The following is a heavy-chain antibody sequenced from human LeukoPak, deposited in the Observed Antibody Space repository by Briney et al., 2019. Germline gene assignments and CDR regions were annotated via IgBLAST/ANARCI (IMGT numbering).Heavy chain of an antibody. CDR2: VIPIFGSA. V-gene: IGHV1-69*13. CDR1: GGTFSSYA. Sequence: SVKVSCKASGGTFSSYAISWVRQAPGQGLEWMGGVIPIFGSANYAQKFQGRVTITADESTSTAYMELSSLRSEDTAVYYCARGPHIGYSYYMDVWGKGTTVTISS. CDR3: ARGPHIGYSYYMDV. D-gene: IGHD6-13*01. J-gene: IGHJ6*03.